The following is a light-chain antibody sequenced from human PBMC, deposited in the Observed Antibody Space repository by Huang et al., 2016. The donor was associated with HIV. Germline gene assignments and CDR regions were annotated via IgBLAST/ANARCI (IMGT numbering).Light chain of an antibody. V-gene: IGKV1-27*01. Sequence: DIQMTQSPSSLSASVGDRVTITCRASQGIKNYLAWYQQKPGTAPKLLIYAASTLHSGAPARCGGSGSETDFILTSSGLQPEDVATYYCQKYDSAPLTFGGGTKVEIK. CDR2: AAS. J-gene: IGKJ4*01. CDR3: QKYDSAPLT. CDR1: QGIKNY.